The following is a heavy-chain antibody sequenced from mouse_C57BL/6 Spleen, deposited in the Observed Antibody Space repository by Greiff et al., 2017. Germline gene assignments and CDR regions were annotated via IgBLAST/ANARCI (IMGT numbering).Heavy chain of an antibody. CDR1: GFTFSSYA. CDR3: TRDRTGILYYAMDY. J-gene: IGHJ4*01. CDR2: ISSGGDYI. D-gene: IGHD4-1*01. V-gene: IGHV5-9-1*02. Sequence: EVKLVESGEGLVKPGGSLKLSCAASGFTFSSYAMSWVRQTPEKRLAWVAYISSGGDYIYYADTVKGRFTISRDNARNTLYLQMSSLKSEDTAMYYCTRDRTGILYYAMDYGGQGTSVTVSS.